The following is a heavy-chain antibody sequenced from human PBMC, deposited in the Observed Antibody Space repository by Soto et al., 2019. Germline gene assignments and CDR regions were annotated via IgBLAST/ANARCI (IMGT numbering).Heavy chain of an antibody. Sequence: SETLSLTCAVYGGSFSGYYWTWIRQPPGTGLEWIGEINHSGSTNYNPSLKSRVTISVDTSKNHFSLRLISVTAADTAIYFCAREGNLGRWLQPLDFWGQGTLVTVSS. CDR3: AREGNLGRWLQPLDF. CDR2: INHSGST. J-gene: IGHJ4*02. V-gene: IGHV4-34*01. D-gene: IGHD5-12*01. CDR1: GGSFSGYY.